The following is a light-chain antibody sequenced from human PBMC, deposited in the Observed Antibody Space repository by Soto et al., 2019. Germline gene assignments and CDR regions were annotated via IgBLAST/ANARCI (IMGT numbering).Light chain of an antibody. CDR1: QGISSY. CDR2: DAS. V-gene: IGKV1-9*01. Sequence: IQLTQSPSSLSASVGDRVTITCRASQGISSYLAWYQHKPGKAPKLLIYDASTLQSGVPSRFRGSGSGTEFTLTISSLQSEDFEVYYCQQYNNWPRAFGQGTKVDIK. CDR3: QQYNNWPRA. J-gene: IGKJ1*01.